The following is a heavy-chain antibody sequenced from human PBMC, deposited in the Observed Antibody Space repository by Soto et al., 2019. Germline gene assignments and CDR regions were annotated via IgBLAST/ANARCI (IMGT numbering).Heavy chain of an antibody. CDR2: INPNSGGT. CDR3: ARDMGSPIAVAGTSSPRNAFDI. D-gene: IGHD6-19*01. V-gene: IGHV1-2*04. Sequence: ASVKVSCKACGFTFTSYGISWVRQAPGQGLEWMGWINPNSGGTNYAQKFRGWVTMTRDTSIGTAYMELSRLRSDDTAVYYCARDMGSPIAVAGTSSPRNAFDIWGQGTMVTVSS. CDR1: GFTFTSYG. J-gene: IGHJ3*02.